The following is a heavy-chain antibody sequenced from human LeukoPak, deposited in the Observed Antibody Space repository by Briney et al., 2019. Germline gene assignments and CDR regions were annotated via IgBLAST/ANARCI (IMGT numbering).Heavy chain of an antibody. V-gene: IGHV3-48*01. CDR3: ARSSRYYYDSSGYYYFDY. CDR1: GFTFSSYS. CDR2: ISSSSSTI. J-gene: IGHJ4*02. D-gene: IGHD3-22*01. Sequence: GGSLRLSCAASGFTFSSYSMNWVRQAPGKGLEWASYISSSSSTIYYADSVKGRFTISRDNAKNSLYLQMNSLRAEDTAVYYCARSSRYYYDSSGYYYFDYWGQGTLVTVSS.